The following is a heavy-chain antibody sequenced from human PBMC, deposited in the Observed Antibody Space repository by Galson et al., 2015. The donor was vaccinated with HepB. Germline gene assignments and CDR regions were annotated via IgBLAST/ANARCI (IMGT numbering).Heavy chain of an antibody. V-gene: IGHV1-3*01. Sequence: SVKVSCKASGYTFTSYAMHWVRQAPGQRLEWMGWINAGNGNTKYSQKFQGRVTITRDTSASTAYMELSSLRSEDTAVYYCARDPYYDSSGYLDLICSYFDYWGQGTLVTVSS. CDR2: INAGNGNT. CDR3: ARDPYYDSSGYLDLICSYFDY. J-gene: IGHJ4*02. CDR1: GYTFTSYA. D-gene: IGHD3-22*01.